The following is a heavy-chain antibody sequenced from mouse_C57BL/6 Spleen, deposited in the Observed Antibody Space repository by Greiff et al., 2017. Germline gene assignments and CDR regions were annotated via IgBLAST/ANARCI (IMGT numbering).Heavy chain of an antibody. CDR3: ARERTGTGYFDV. CDR1: GYTFTDYY. CDR2: IYPGSGNT. V-gene: IGHV1-76*01. Sequence: QVQLKESGAELVRPGASVKLSCKASGYTFTDYYINWVKQRPGQGLEWIARIYPGSGNTYYNEKFKGKATLTAEKSSSTAYMQLSSLTSEDSAVYFCARERTGTGYFDVWGTGTTVTVSS. J-gene: IGHJ1*03. D-gene: IGHD4-1*01.